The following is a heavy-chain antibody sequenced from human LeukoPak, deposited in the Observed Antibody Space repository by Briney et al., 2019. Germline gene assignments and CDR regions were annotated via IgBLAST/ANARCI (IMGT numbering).Heavy chain of an antibody. CDR2: ISGSGGST. V-gene: IGHV3-23*01. CDR1: GFTFSSYA. J-gene: IGHJ5*02. Sequence: GGSLSLSCAASGFTFSSYAMSWVRQAPGKGLEWVSAISGSGGSTYYADSVKGRFTISGDNSKNTLYLQMNSLRAEDTAVYYCAKGKQVPNWFDPWGQGTLVTVSS. D-gene: IGHD2-2*01. CDR3: AKGKQVPNWFDP.